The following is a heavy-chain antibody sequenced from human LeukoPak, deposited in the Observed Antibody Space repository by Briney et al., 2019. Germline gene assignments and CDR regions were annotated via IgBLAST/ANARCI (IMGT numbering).Heavy chain of an antibody. J-gene: IGHJ4*02. CDR2: IGATGGLI. CDR1: GFTFSTYG. V-gene: IGHV3-23*01. CDR3: AAKILGSAPFDF. Sequence: GGSLRLSCAASGFTFSTYGMAWVRQVPGNRLEWVSSIGATGGLISYADSVKGRYTVSSSEKTFYLQMNSLRAEDTAVYFCAAKILGSAPFDFWGQGTLVTVSA. D-gene: IGHD3-10*01.